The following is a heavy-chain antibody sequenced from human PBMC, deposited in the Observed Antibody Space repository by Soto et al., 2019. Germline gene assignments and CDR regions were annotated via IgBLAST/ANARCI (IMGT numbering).Heavy chain of an antibody. D-gene: IGHD6-13*01. CDR2: IYYSGST. Sequence: PSETLSLTCTVSGGSISSYYWSWIRQPPGKGLEWIGYIYYSGSTNYNPSLKSRVTISVDTSKNQFSLKLSSVTAADTAVYYCARWIAASGTNYFDYWGQGTLVTVSS. V-gene: IGHV4-59*08. CDR3: ARWIAASGTNYFDY. CDR1: GGSISSYY. J-gene: IGHJ4*02.